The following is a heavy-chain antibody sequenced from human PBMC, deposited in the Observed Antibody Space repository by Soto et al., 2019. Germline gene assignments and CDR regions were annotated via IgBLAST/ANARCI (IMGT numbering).Heavy chain of an antibody. CDR3: ARDYRPSIAAAGFYSDY. CDR1: GGTFSSYT. V-gene: IGHV1-69*08. J-gene: IGHJ4*02. Sequence: QVQLVQSGAEVKKPGSSVKVSCKASGGTFSSYTISWVRQAPGQGLEWMGRIIPILGIANYAQKFQGRVTITADKSTSTADMELSSLRSEDTAVYYCARDYRPSIAAAGFYSDYWGQGTLVTVSS. D-gene: IGHD6-13*01. CDR2: IIPILGIA.